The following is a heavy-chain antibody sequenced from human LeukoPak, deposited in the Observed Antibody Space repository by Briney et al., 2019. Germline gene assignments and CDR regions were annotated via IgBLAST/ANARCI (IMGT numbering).Heavy chain of an antibody. CDR3: AGDMVRGVILRRVLEY. Sequence: EASVKVSCKASGYTFTGYYMHWVRQAPGQGLEWMGWINPNSGGTNYAQKFQGRVTMTRDTSINTAYMELSRLRSDDTAVYYCAGDMVRGVILRRVLEYWGQGTLVTVSS. J-gene: IGHJ4*02. CDR2: INPNSGGT. D-gene: IGHD3-10*01. V-gene: IGHV1-2*02. CDR1: GYTFTGYY.